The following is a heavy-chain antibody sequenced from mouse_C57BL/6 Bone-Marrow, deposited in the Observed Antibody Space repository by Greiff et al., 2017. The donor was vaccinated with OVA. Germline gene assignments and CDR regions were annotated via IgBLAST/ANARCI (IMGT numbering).Heavy chain of an antibody. Sequence: EVMLVESGGGLVQPKGSLKLSCAASGFSFNTYAMNWVRQAPGKGLEWVARIRSKSNNYATYYADSVKDRFTISRDDSESMLYLQMNNLKTEDTAMYYCVRQIDIDYGAAYYFDYWGQGTTLTVSS. V-gene: IGHV10-1*01. D-gene: IGHD2-4*01. CDR3: VRQIDIDYGAAYYFDY. CDR2: IRSKSNNYAT. CDR1: GFSFNTYA. J-gene: IGHJ2*01.